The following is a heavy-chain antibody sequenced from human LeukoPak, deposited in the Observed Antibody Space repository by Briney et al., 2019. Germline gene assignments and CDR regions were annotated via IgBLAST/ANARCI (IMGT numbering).Heavy chain of an antibody. CDR1: GLTFSSYA. CDR3: AKCNLNNCREGFDI. CDR2: ISVDSIT. V-gene: IGHV3-23*01. D-gene: IGHD1-1*01. Sequence: GGSLRLSCAASGLTFSSYALSWVRQAPGKGLDWVSSISVDSITYYLDSVKGRFTISRDNSKSTLYLQMRSLRAEDTALYYCAKCNLNNCREGFDIWGQGTMVTVSS. J-gene: IGHJ3*02.